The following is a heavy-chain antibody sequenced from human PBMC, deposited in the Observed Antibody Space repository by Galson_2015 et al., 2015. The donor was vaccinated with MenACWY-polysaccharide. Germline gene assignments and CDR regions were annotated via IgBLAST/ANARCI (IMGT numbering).Heavy chain of an antibody. Sequence: SLRLSCAASGFTFSSCAMSWVRQAPGKGLEWDSGISGSGGTTYYAASVKGRFTISSDNSKNTLYLQMNSLRAEDTAVYYCAKRMTTVGAFDIWGHGTMVTASS. D-gene: IGHD4-23*01. CDR2: ISGSGGTT. CDR3: AKRMTTVGAFDI. V-gene: IGHV3-23*01. J-gene: IGHJ3*02. CDR1: GFTFSSCA.